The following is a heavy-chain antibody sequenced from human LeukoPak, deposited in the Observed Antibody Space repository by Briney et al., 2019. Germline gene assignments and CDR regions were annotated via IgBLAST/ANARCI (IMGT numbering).Heavy chain of an antibody. J-gene: IGHJ4*02. Sequence: SETLSLTCTVSGGSVSSGSYYWSWIRQPPGKGLEWIGYIYYSGSTNYNPSLKSRVTIFVDKSKNQIFLKLTSVTAADTAVYYCARDTYGGFDYWGQGTLVTVSS. CDR3: ARDTYGGFDY. CDR1: GGSVSSGSYY. D-gene: IGHD4/OR15-4a*01. V-gene: IGHV4-61*01. CDR2: IYYSGST.